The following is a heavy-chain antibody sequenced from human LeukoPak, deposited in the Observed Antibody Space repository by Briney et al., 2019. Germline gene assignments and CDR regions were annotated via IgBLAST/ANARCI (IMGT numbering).Heavy chain of an antibody. V-gene: IGHV3-30-3*01. D-gene: IGHD2-2*01. CDR3: AKDSRSAAVYYYYGMDV. J-gene: IGHJ6*04. Sequence: PGRSLRLSCAASGFTFSSYAMHWVRQAPGKGLEWVAVISYDGSNKYYADSVKGRFTISRDNSKNTLYLQMNSLRAEDTAVYYCAKDSRSAAVYYYYGMDVWGKGTTVTVSS. CDR2: ISYDGSNK. CDR1: GFTFSSYA.